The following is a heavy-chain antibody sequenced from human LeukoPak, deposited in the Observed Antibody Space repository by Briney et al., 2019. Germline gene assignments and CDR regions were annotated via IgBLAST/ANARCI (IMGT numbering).Heavy chain of an antibody. CDR2: ISGSGGST. V-gene: IGHV3-23*01. CDR1: GFTFSTYA. Sequence: GGSLRPSCAASGFTFSTYAMSWVRQAPGKGLEWVSAISGSGGSTYYADSVKGRFTISRDNSKNTLYLQMKSLRAEDTAVYYCAKGFLEWLLYYFDYWGQGTLVTVSS. D-gene: IGHD3-3*01. CDR3: AKGFLEWLLYYFDY. J-gene: IGHJ4*02.